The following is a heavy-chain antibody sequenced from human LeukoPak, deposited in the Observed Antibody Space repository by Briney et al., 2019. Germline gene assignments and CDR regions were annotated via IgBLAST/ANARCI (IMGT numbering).Heavy chain of an antibody. CDR3: AKGVCSGGSCPLDY. J-gene: IGHJ4*02. CDR1: GFTFSSYA. CDR2: ISGSGGST. D-gene: IGHD2-15*01. Sequence: GGSLRLSCAASGFTFSSYAMGWVRQAPGKGLEWVSAISGSGGSTYYADSVKGRFTISRDNSKNTLYLQMNSLRAEDTAVYYCAKGVCSGGSCPLDYWGQGTLVTVSS. V-gene: IGHV3-23*01.